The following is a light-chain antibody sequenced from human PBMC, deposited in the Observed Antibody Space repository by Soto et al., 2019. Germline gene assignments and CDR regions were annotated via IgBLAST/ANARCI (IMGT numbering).Light chain of an antibody. J-gene: IGLJ1*01. CDR3: SSFTSNYTPGV. CDR1: SSDVGGYNY. V-gene: IGLV2-14*01. Sequence: QSVLTQPASVSGSPGQSITISCTGTSSDVGGYNYVSWYQQHPGKAPKLMIYEVNNRPSGVSNRFSGSKSGNTASLTISGLQAEDEADYYCSSFTSNYTPGVFGTGTKLTVL. CDR2: EVN.